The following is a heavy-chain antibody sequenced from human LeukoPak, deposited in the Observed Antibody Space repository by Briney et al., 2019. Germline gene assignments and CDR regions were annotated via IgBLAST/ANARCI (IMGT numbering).Heavy chain of an antibody. CDR1: GGSISSYY. CDR2: IYTSGST. V-gene: IGHV4-4*07. CDR3: ARDYMTTEYYYYMDV. J-gene: IGHJ6*03. D-gene: IGHD4-11*01. Sequence: SETLSLTCTVSGGSISSYYWSWIRQPAGKGLEGIGRIYTSGSTNYNPSLKSRVTMSVDTSKKKFSLKLSSVTAADTAVYYCARDYMTTEYYYYMDVWGKGTTVTVSS.